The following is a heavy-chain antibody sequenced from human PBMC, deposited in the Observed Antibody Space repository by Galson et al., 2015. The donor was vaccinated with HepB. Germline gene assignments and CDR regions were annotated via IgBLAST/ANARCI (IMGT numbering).Heavy chain of an antibody. CDR1: GGTFSSYT. J-gene: IGHJ5*02. D-gene: IGHD6-6*01. V-gene: IGHV1-69*06. Sequence: SVKVSCKASGGTFSSYTINWVRQAPGQGLEWIGGIIPIFGTTNYAQKFQGRVTITADTSTNTAYMELSSLKSDDTAVYYCAKEGDYSSSLVWFDPWGQGTLVTVSS. CDR2: IIPIFGTT. CDR3: AKEGDYSSSLVWFDP.